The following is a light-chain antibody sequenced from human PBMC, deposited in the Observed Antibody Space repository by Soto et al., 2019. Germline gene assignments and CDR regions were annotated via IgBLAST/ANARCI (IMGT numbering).Light chain of an antibody. CDR3: QQYDGPPLT. J-gene: IGKJ3*01. CDR2: AAF. Sequence: EIALTMSPGTLPLSQSAIVTLFFMASRTLSIGSVAWYQQKPGQAPRLLIYAAFTRHTGISDRFNGSGSGTDFVLTINRLEPEDSAVYFCQQYDGPPLTFGPGTKVDIK. V-gene: IGKV3-20*01. CDR1: RTLSIGS.